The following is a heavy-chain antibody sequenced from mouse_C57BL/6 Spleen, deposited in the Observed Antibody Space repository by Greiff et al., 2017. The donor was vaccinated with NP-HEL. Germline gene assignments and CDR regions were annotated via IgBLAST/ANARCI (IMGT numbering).Heavy chain of an antibody. CDR2: IYPSDGYT. J-gene: IGHJ2*01. CDR1: GYTFTSYW. CDR3: ARGVNWVFDD. Sequence: QVQLQQSGAELVKPGASVKLSCKASGYTFTSYWMRWVKQRPGQGLEWIGEIYPSDGYTNYNQKFKGKATLTVDTSSSTAYMQLSSVTSEDAAVYYCARGVNWVFDDWGKGTTVTVSS. D-gene: IGHD4-1*01. V-gene: IGHV1-50*01.